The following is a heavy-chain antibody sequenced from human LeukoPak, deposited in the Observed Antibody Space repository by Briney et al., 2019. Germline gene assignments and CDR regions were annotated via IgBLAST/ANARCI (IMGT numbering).Heavy chain of an antibody. CDR2: IHNTGSS. V-gene: IGHV4-59*01. CDR3: ASLGGYYESSNSSQLETFDI. CDR1: GGSINNYF. Sequence: SETLSLTCTVSGGSINNYFWSWIRQPPGKGLEWIGYIHNTGSSNYNPSLTSRATFSVDTSEKQLSLRLNSVTAADTAVYYCASLGGYYESSNSSQLETFDIWGQGTMVTVSS. J-gene: IGHJ3*02. D-gene: IGHD3-22*01.